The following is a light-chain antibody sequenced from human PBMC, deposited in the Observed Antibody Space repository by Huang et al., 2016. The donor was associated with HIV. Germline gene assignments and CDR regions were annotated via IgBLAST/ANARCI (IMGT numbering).Light chain of an antibody. CDR2: GAS. J-gene: IGKJ1*01. Sequence: DIVLTQSPGTLSLSPGERATLSCRARQSVNNNFLAWYQQKPGQPPLLLMYGASSRATRVPDRFIGSGAGTDFTLTISRLEPEDFSVYYCHQYGDSRGTFGQGTKVEIK. CDR3: HQYGDSRGT. CDR1: QSVNNNF. V-gene: IGKV3-20*01.